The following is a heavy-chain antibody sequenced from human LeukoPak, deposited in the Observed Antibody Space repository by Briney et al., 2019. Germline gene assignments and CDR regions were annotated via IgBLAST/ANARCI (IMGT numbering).Heavy chain of an antibody. Sequence: PSETLSLTCAAYGGSFSGYYWSWIRQPPGKGLEWIGEINHSGSTNYNPSLKSRVTISVDTSKNQFSLKLSSVTAADTAVYYCARVSRYYYYMDVWGKGTTVTVSS. CDR2: INHSGST. CDR3: ARVSRYYYYMDV. CDR1: GGSFSGYY. J-gene: IGHJ6*03. V-gene: IGHV4-34*01.